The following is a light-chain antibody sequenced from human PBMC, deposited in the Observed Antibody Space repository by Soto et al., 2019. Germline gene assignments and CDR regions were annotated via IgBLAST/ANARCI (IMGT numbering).Light chain of an antibody. J-gene: IGKJ1*01. CDR2: DSS. CDR1: QSVSSN. CDR3: QQYLDWPRT. Sequence: IVRTQSPATRSVAPGERASLACRASQSVSSNLACYQQKPGQAPRLLIYDSSSRATGLPARFSGSGSGTDFTLTTSRLEPEDFAAYYCQQYLDWPRTFGQGTKVDIK. V-gene: IGKV3-15*01.